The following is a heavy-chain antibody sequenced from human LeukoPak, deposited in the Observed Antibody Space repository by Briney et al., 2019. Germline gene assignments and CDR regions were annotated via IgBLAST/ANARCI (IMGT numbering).Heavy chain of an antibody. CDR1: GYAFSSFG. Sequence: ASVKVSCKASGYAFSSFGVCWVRQAPGQGLEWMGWSGAYIGNTNYAQKFQGRLTMTTDAPMSIAYMELRSLRSDDTAVYYCARGVRGSQKLDYWGQGTLVTVSS. J-gene: IGHJ4*02. CDR3: ARGVRGSQKLDY. CDR2: SGAYIGNT. V-gene: IGHV1-18*01. D-gene: IGHD1-26*01.